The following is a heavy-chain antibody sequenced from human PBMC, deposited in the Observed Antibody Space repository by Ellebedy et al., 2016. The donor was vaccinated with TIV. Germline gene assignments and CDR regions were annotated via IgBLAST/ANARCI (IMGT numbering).Heavy chain of an antibody. CDR2: ISYDANNK. CDR3: AKVPVGFCNRPFCFYLDD. D-gene: IGHD2-2*03. CDR1: GFTFSDNA. J-gene: IGHJ4*02. Sequence: GESLKISCAASGFTFSDNAMIWVRQAPGKGLEWVALISYDANNKSYADSVKGQFNISRDNSKNTLYLQMTTLRPEDTAVYYCAKVPVGFCNRPFCFYLDDWGQGTLVSVSS. V-gene: IGHV3-30*18.